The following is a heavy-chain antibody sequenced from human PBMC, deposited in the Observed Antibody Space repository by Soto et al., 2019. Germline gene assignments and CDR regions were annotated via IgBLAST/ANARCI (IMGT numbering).Heavy chain of an antibody. CDR3: ARTIAVAGLGYYYGMDV. CDR1: GGSISSGDYD. V-gene: IGHV4-30-4*01. J-gene: IGHJ6*02. D-gene: IGHD6-19*01. CDR2: IYYSGST. Sequence: SETLSLTCTVSGGSISSGDYDWSWIRQPPXKGLEWIGYIYYSGSTYYNPSLKSRVTISVDTSKNQFSLKLSSVTAADTAVYYCARTIAVAGLGYYYGMDVWGQGTTVTVSS.